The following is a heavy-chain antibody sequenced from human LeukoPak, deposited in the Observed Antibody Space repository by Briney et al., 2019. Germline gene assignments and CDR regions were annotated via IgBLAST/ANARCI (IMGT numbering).Heavy chain of an antibody. Sequence: SETLSLTCTVSGGSISSSSYYWGGIRQPPGKGLEWIGSIYYSGSTYYNPSLKSRVTISVDTSKNQFSLKLSSVTAADTAVYYCSLYDILTGYLLDYWGQGTLVTVSS. J-gene: IGHJ4*02. D-gene: IGHD3-9*01. CDR1: GGSISSSSYY. V-gene: IGHV4-39*07. CDR2: IYYSGST. CDR3: SLYDILTGYLLDY.